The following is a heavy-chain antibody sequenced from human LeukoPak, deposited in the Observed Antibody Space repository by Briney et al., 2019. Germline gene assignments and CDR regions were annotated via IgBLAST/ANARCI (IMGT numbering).Heavy chain of an antibody. D-gene: IGHD1-7*01. V-gene: IGHV3-9*03. CDR2: IIWNSGSI. Sequence: GGSLRLSCAASGFTFDDYAMHWVRQAPGKGLEWVSGIIWNSGSIGYAHSVKGRFSISRDNAKNSLYLQMNSLRAEDMALYYCAKSAGTTRDYVDYWGQGTLVTVSS. CDR1: GFTFDDYA. CDR3: AKSAGTTRDYVDY. J-gene: IGHJ4*02.